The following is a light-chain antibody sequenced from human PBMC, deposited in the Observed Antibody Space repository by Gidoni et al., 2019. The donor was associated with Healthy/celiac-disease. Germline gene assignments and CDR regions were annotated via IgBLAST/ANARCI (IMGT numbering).Light chain of an antibody. Sequence: SYELTQPPSVSVSPGQTASIPCSGDKLGDKYACWYQQKPGKSPVLVIYQDSTRPSGIPERFSGSNSGNTATLTISGTQAMDEADYYCQAWDSSTVVFGGGTKLTVL. CDR2: QDS. J-gene: IGLJ2*01. CDR1: KLGDKY. V-gene: IGLV3-1*01. CDR3: QAWDSSTVV.